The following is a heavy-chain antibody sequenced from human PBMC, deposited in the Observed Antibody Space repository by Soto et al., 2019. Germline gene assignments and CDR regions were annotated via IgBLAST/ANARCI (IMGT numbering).Heavy chain of an antibody. CDR3: ATAMVLWFGELFSFDY. CDR2: IHYSGST. D-gene: IGHD3-10*01. V-gene: IGHV4-59*08. Sequence: SETLSLTCTVSGGSISSYYWSWIRQPPGKGLEWIGYIHYSGSTNYNPSLKTRVTISVDTSKNQFSLKLNSVTAADTAVYYCATAMVLWFGELFSFDYWGQGTMVTFYS. CDR1: GGSISSYY. J-gene: IGHJ4*03.